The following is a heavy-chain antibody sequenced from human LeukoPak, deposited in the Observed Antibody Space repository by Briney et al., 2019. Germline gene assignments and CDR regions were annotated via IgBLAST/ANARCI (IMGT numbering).Heavy chain of an antibody. J-gene: IGHJ4*02. CDR3: ARVRNYYDTSGYYALDS. V-gene: IGHV4-59*01. Sequence: PSETLSLTCTVSGGSISSYYWTWIRQPPGKGLEWIGYIYYSGGTNYNPSLKSRVTISADTSKNQFSLRLSSVTAADTAVYYCARVRNYYDTSGYYALDSWGQGTLVTVSS. CDR1: GGSISSYY. CDR2: IYYSGGT. D-gene: IGHD3-22*01.